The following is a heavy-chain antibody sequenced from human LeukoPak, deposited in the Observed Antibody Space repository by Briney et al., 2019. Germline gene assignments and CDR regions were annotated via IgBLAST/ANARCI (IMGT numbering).Heavy chain of an antibody. V-gene: IGHV3-49*04. D-gene: IGHD2-2*01. CDR2: IQAKAYGGAT. Sequence: GRSLRLSCSTSGFTFGDYAMSWVRQAPGKGLEWVGFIQAKAYGGATKYAASVNGRFSISRDDSQSIANLQMNDLKTEDTAIYYCTRAPHPRCSSSGCYLDYWGQGTLVTVSS. CDR1: GFTFGDYA. J-gene: IGHJ4*02. CDR3: TRAPHPRCSSSGCYLDY.